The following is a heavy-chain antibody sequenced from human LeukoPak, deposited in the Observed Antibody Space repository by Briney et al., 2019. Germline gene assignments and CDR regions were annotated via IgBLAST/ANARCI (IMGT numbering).Heavy chain of an antibody. CDR3: ASREPKQLWSFEY. V-gene: IGHV3-30*02. CDR1: GFTFSNYG. Sequence: PGRSLRLSCAASGFTFSNYGMNWVRQPPGKGLEWVSFISYDGSSKYYADSVKGRFTISRDNSKNTLYLPMNSLRAEDTAVYYCASREPKQLWSFEYWGQGTLVTVSS. D-gene: IGHD5-18*01. CDR2: ISYDGSSK. J-gene: IGHJ4*02.